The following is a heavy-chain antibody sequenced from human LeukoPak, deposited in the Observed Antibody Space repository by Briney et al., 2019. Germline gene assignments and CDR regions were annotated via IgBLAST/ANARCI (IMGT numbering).Heavy chain of an antibody. D-gene: IGHD4-17*01. J-gene: IGHJ4*02. CDR2: IKPDGSEK. CDR3: ARGDYGGYFFDF. V-gene: IGHV3-7*01. CDR1: GFTFSTYW. Sequence: GGSLRLSCAASGFTFSTYWMTWVRQAPGKGLEWIANIKPDGSEKYYVDSVKGRFTISRDNAKNSLYLQLNSLRAEDTAMYYCARGDYGGYFFDFWGQGTLVTVSS.